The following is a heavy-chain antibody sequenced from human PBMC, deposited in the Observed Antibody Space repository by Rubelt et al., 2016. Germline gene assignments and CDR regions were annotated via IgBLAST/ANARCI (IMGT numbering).Heavy chain of an antibody. CDR2: ISYDGSNK. CDR3: ARVGYSYGNDAFDI. D-gene: IGHD5-18*01. Sequence: VAVISYDGSNKYYADSVKGRFTISRDNSKNTLYLQMNSLRAEDTAVYYCARVGYSYGNDAFDIWGQGTMVTVSS. V-gene: IGHV3-30*07. J-gene: IGHJ3*02.